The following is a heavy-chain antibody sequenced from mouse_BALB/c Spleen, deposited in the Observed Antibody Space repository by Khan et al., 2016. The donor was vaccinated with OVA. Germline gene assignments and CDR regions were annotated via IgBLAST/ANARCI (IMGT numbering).Heavy chain of an antibody. CDR3: ARTANDNFAY. CDR2: VNSDGDYT. Sequence: EVMLVESGGGLVKPGGSLKLSCAASGFTFSTYAMSWVRRTPERKLEWVATVNSDGDYTFYPDNVTGRFTISRDNAKNTLYLQMSSLRSEDTAMYYCARTANDNFAYWGQGTLVTVTA. CDR1: GFTFSTYA. D-gene: IGHD1-3*01. V-gene: IGHV5-9-1*01. J-gene: IGHJ3*01.